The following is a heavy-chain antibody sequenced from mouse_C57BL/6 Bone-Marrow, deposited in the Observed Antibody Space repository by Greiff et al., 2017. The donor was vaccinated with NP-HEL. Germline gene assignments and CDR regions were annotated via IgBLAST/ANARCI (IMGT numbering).Heavy chain of an antibody. Sequence: QVQLQQSGAELARPGASVKLSCKASGYTFTSYGISWVKQRTGQGLEWIGEIYPRSGNTYYNEKFKGKATLTADKSSSTAYMELRSLTSVDSAVYFCASRGYYWYFDVWGTGTTVTVSS. CDR1: GYTFTSYG. D-gene: IGHD2-2*01. J-gene: IGHJ1*03. CDR2: IYPRSGNT. CDR3: ASRGYYWYFDV. V-gene: IGHV1-81*01.